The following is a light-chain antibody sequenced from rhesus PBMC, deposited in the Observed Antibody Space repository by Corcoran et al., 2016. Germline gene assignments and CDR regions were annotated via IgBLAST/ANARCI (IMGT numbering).Light chain of an antibody. CDR2: GSS. CDR1: QSVGNY. CDR3: LQSSKWPYS. Sequence: EIVMTQSPATLALSPGERATLSCRASQSVGNYLLWYQQKPGQAPRLLIYGSSSRANGLPDRFSGSGSGTEFTLTISSLEPEDVGLYFCLQSSKWPYSFGQGTKVEI. J-gene: IGKJ2*01. V-gene: IGKV3-24*04.